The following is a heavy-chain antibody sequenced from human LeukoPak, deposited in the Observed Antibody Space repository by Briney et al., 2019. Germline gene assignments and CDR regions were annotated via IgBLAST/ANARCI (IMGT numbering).Heavy chain of an antibody. CDR3: ARRSSTVTPVVDV. Sequence: GESLKISCKGSGYSFTSYWIGWVRQMPGKGLEWMGIIYPGDSDTRYSPSFQGQVTISADKSISTAYLQWSSLKASDTAMYYCARRSSTVTPVVDVWGQGTTVTASS. J-gene: IGHJ6*02. CDR2: IYPGDSDT. D-gene: IGHD4-17*01. CDR1: GYSFTSYW. V-gene: IGHV5-51*01.